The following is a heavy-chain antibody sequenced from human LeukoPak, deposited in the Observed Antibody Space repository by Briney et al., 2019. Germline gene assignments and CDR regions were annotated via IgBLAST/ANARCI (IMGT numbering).Heavy chain of an antibody. CDR3: ARDRALRH. CDR1: GGSISGYY. J-gene: IGHJ4*02. Sequence: PSETLSLTCTVSGGSISGYYWSWIRQPPGRGLEWVGNIFNSGGTNYNPSLKSRVTISLDTSKNQFSLKLSSVTVADTAVYYCARDRALRHWGQGTLVTVSS. CDR2: IFNSGGT. V-gene: IGHV4-59*01.